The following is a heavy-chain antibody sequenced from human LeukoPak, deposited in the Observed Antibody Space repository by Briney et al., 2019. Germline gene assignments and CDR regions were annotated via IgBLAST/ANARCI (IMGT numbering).Heavy chain of an antibody. CDR3: ARVRNWSPRGYFDY. D-gene: IGHD1-1*01. Sequence: SETLSLTCTVSGYSISSDYYWGWIRQPPGKGLEWIGNIYHSGSTYYNPSLKSRITISLDTSKNQFSLKLTSVTAADTAVYYCARVRNWSPRGYFDYWGQGTLVTVSS. V-gene: IGHV4-38-2*02. CDR2: IYHSGST. J-gene: IGHJ4*02. CDR1: GYSISSDYY.